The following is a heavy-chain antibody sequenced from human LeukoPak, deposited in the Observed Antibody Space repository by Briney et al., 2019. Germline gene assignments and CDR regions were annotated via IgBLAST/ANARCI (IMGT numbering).Heavy chain of an antibody. CDR2: IIPIFGTA. CDR1: GGTFSSYA. D-gene: IGHD5-18*01. V-gene: IGHV1-69*05. CDR3: ARVDGYSYGVNWFDP. J-gene: IGHJ5*02. Sequence: SVKVSCKASGGTFSSYAISWVRQAPGQGLEWMGGIIPIFGTANYAQKFQGRVTITTDESTSTAYMELSSLRSEDTAVYYCARVDGYSYGVNWFDPWGQGTLVTVSS.